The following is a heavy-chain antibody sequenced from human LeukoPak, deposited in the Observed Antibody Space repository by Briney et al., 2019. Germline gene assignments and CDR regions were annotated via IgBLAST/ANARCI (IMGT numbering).Heavy chain of an antibody. CDR1: GGSISSSSYY. CDR3: ARRGYSYGQFGY. Sequence: SETLSLTCTVSGGSISSSSYYWGWIRQPPGKGLEWIGSIYYSGSTCYNPSLKSRVTISVDTSKNQFSLKLSSVTAADTAVYYCARRGYSYGQFGYWGQGTLVTVSS. CDR2: IYYSGST. J-gene: IGHJ4*02. D-gene: IGHD5-18*01. V-gene: IGHV4-39*01.